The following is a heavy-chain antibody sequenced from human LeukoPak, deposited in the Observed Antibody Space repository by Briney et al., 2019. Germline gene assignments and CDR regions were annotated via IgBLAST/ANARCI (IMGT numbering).Heavy chain of an antibody. CDR2: ISSSSSYI. CDR1: GFTVSSNY. CDR3: ARVMRDYDSSGYYYVHYYYGMDV. D-gene: IGHD3-22*01. Sequence: PGGSLRLSCAASGFTVSSNYMSWVRQAPGKGLEWVSSISSSSSYIYYADSVKGRFTISRDNAKNSLYLQMNSLRAEDTAVYYCARVMRDYDSSGYYYVHYYYGMDVWGQGTTVTVSS. J-gene: IGHJ6*02. V-gene: IGHV3-21*01.